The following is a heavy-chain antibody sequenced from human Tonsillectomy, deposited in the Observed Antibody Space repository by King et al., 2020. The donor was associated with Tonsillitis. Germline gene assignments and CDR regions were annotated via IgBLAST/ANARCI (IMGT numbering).Heavy chain of an antibody. J-gene: IGHJ3*02. Sequence: VQLQQWGAGLLKPSETLSLTCAVYGGSFSGYYWSWIRQPPGKGLEWIGEINHSGSTNYNPSLKSRVTISVDTSKNQFSLKLSSVTAADTAVYYCARGWSIFGVADAFDIWGQGTMVTVSS. D-gene: IGHD3-3*01. CDR1: GGSFSGYY. CDR3: ARGWSIFGVADAFDI. V-gene: IGHV4-34*01. CDR2: INHSGST.